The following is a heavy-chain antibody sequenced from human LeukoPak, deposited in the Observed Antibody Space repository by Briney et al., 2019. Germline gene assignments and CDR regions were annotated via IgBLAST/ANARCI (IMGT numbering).Heavy chain of an antibody. CDR1: GFTFSSYA. V-gene: IGHV3-23*01. Sequence: PGGSLRLSCAASGFTFSSYAMSWVRQAPGKGLEWFSAISGRGDSTYYADSVKGRFTISRDNSKNTLYLQMNGLRAEDTAVYYCAKDYSPSIYYYDSSGYSLDAFDIWGQGTMVTVSS. J-gene: IGHJ3*02. CDR3: AKDYSPSIYYYDSSGYSLDAFDI. CDR2: ISGRGDST. D-gene: IGHD3-22*01.